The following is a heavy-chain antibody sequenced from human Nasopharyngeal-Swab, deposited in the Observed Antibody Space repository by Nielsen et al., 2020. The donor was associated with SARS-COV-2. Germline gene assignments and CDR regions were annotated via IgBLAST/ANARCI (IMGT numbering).Heavy chain of an antibody. J-gene: IGHJ6*02. D-gene: IGHD2-21*01. CDR2: INHSGST. CDR3: ARAGDIRYHYYGMDV. V-gene: IGHV4-34*01. Sequence: WIRQPPGKGLEWIGEINHSGSTNYNPSLKSRVTISVDTSKNQFSLKLSSVTAADTAVYYCARAGDIRYHYYGMDVWGQGTTVTVSS.